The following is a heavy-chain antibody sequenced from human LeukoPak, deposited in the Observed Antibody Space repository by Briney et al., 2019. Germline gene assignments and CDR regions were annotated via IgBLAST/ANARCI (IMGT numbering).Heavy chain of an antibody. D-gene: IGHD3-10*01. J-gene: IGHJ4*02. CDR3: ARGHPAGY. V-gene: IGHV4-34*01. CDR1: GGSFSGYY. CDR2: INHSGST. Sequence: PSETLSLTCAVYGGSFSGYYWSWIRQPPGKGLEWIGEINHSGSTNYNPSLKSRVTISVDTSKNQFSLKLSSVTAADTAVYYCARGHPAGYWGQGTLVTVSS.